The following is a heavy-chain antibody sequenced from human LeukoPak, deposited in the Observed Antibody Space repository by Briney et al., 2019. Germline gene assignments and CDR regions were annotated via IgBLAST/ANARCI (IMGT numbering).Heavy chain of an antibody. CDR1: GFNFGEFW. CDR3: VSDSRPGGAMGLYHTFAF. CDR2: IKEDGSEK. D-gene: IGHD3-16*01. J-gene: IGHJ4*02. V-gene: IGHV3-7*01. Sequence: GGSLRLSCAASGFNFGEFWMAWVRQTPGKGLEWVADIKEDGSEKFYVDSVKGRFTISRDNSKNLLDLQMNRLRGDDTALYFCVSDSRPGGAMGLYHTFAFGGLGTLVTVSS.